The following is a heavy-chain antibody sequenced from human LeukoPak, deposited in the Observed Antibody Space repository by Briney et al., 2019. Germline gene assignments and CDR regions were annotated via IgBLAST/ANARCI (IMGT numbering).Heavy chain of an antibody. J-gene: IGHJ4*02. CDR3: ARDRGSWSDY. CDR1: GGSISSGSYY. D-gene: IGHD6-13*01. V-gene: IGHV4-61*02. Sequence: SETLSLTCTVSGGSISSGSYYWSWIRQPAGKGLEWIGRIYTSGSTNYNPSLKSRVTISVDTSKNQFSLKLSSVTAADTAVYYSARDRGSWSDYSGQGTLVTVSS. CDR2: IYTSGST.